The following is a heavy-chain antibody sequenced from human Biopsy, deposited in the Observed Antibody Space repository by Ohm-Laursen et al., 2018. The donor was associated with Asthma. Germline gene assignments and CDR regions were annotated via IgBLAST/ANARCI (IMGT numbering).Heavy chain of an antibody. CDR3: TRDRFYNSVTSESFYYGVDV. V-gene: IGHV3-30*03. Sequence: SLRLSCSASGFRFPIYGMHWVRQDPGKGPEWVALISYDGRETGYVDSVKGRFTISRDNFRNTVHLQMSSLRPEDSAVYYCTRDRFYNSVTSESFYYGVDVWGQGTTVTVSS. CDR2: ISYDGRET. CDR1: GFRFPIYG. J-gene: IGHJ6*02. D-gene: IGHD2-21*02.